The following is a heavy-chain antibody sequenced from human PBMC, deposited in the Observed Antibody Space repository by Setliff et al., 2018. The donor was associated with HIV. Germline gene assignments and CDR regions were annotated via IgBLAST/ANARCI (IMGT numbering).Heavy chain of an antibody. V-gene: IGHV4-4*09. CDR1: GDTDFY. CDR2: IHASGKT. Sequence: PSETLSLTCTVSGDTDFYWNWIRQPPGKGLEWIGYIHASGKTNYNPSLKSRVTISLDTSKMQFSLHLTSVTAADTAVYYCARDVGEQLDVWGKGTTVTVSS. J-gene: IGHJ6*04. CDR3: ARDVGEQLDV.